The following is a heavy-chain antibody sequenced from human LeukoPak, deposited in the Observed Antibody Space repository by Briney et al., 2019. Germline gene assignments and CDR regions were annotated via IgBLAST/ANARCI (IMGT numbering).Heavy chain of an antibody. CDR3: ARAATTQAWYFDL. Sequence: SETLSLTCTVSGGSISSYYWSWIRQPPGKGLEWIGYIYYKNTSYNPSLKSRGTISVDTPKNQFSLKLTSVTAADTAVYYCARAATTQAWYFDLWGRGTLVTVSS. V-gene: IGHV4-59*01. CDR1: GGSISSYY. J-gene: IGHJ2*01. CDR2: IYYKNT. D-gene: IGHD4-11*01.